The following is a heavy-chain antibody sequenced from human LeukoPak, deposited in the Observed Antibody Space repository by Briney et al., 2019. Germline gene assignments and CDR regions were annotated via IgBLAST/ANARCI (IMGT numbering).Heavy chain of an antibody. Sequence: SETLSLTCAVYGGSFSGYYWSWIRQPPGKGLEWIGEINHSGSTNYNPSLKSRVTISVDTSKNQFSLKLSSVTAADTAVYYCARLSSSFGGADYWGQGTLVTVSS. J-gene: IGHJ4*02. CDR3: ARLSSSFGGADY. V-gene: IGHV4-34*01. D-gene: IGHD3-16*01. CDR2: INHSGST. CDR1: GGSFSGYY.